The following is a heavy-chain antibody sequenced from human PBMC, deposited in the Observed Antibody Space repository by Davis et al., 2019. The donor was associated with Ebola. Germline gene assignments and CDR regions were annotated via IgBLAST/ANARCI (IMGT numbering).Heavy chain of an antibody. CDR2: ISYDGSNK. Sequence: GESPKISCAASGFSFSSYPMSRVRPAPGKGLEWVAAISYDGSNKYYADSVKGRFTNSRDNSKNTLYLQMDSLRAEDTAVYYCASLDTAMDYWGQGTLVTVSS. CDR1: GFSFSSYP. J-gene: IGHJ4*02. D-gene: IGHD5-18*01. CDR3: ASLDTAMDY. V-gene: IGHV3-30-3*01.